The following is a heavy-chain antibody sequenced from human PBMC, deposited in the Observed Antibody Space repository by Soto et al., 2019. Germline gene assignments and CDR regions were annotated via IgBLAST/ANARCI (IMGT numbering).Heavy chain of an antibody. V-gene: IGHV3-30*18. CDR1: MFTVSIYG. Sequence: LXLSFAASMFTVSIYGVDWVRQAPVKGLEWVAVISYDGSNKYYADSVKGRFTISRDNSKNALYLQMNSLRAEDTAVYYCAKGDGSGSYEYYYGMDVWGQGTTVTVSS. J-gene: IGHJ6*02. D-gene: IGHD3-10*01. CDR3: AKGDGSGSYEYYYGMDV. CDR2: ISYDGSNK.